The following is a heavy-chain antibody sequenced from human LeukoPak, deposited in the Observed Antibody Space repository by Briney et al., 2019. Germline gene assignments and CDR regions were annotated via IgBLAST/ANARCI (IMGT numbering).Heavy chain of an antibody. J-gene: IGHJ4*02. CDR3: AGRGYGDYGGSFDY. D-gene: IGHD4-17*01. Sequence: PSETLSLTCTVSGGSISSYHWSWIRQPPGKGLERIGYIYYSGSTNYNPSLKSRVTISVDTSKNQFSLKLSSVTAADTAVYYCAGRGYGDYGGSFDYWGQGTLVTVSS. CDR2: IYYSGST. CDR1: GGSISSYH. V-gene: IGHV4-59*01.